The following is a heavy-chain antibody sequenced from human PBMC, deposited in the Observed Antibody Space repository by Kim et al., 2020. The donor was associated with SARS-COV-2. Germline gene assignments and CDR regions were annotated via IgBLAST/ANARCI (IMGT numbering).Heavy chain of an antibody. J-gene: IGHJ5*02. CDR1: GYTFTGYY. V-gene: IGHV1-2*02. D-gene: IGHD6-13*01. CDR3: ARAAGRRGWFDP. CDR2: INPNSGGT. Sequence: ASVKVSCKASGYTFTGYYMHWVRQAPGQGLEWMGWINPNSGGTNYAQKFQGRVTMTRDTSISTAYMELSRLRSDDTAVYYCARAAGRRGWFDPWGQGTLVTVSS.